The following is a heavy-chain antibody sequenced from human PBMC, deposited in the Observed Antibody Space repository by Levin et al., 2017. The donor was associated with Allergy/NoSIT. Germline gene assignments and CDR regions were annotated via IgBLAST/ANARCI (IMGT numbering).Heavy chain of an antibody. V-gene: IGHV4-39*07. CDR1: DDSIGSSPYF. D-gene: IGHD1-1*01. J-gene: IGHJ4*02. Sequence: SETLSLTCTVSDDSIGSSPYFWGWIRQPPGKGLEWTGSISDSGSTYYSLSLKSRVTISKDTSKNQLSLRLTSVTAADTALYYCARGTRTGTKRIDYWGQGTLVTVSS. CDR2: ISDSGST. CDR3: ARGTRTGTKRIDY.